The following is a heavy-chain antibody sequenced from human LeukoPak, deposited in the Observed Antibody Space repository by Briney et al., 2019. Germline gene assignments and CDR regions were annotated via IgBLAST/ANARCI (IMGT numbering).Heavy chain of an antibody. CDR3: ASPQPLYSSGFDP. J-gene: IGHJ5*02. CDR1: GYTFTGYY. D-gene: IGHD5-18*01. V-gene: IGHV1-2*02. Sequence: WASVKVSCKASGYTFTGYYMHWVRQAPGQGLEWMGWINPNSGGTNYAQKFQGRVTMTRDTSISTAYMELSRLRSDDTAVYYCASPQPLYSSGFDPWGQGTLVTVSS. CDR2: INPNSGGT.